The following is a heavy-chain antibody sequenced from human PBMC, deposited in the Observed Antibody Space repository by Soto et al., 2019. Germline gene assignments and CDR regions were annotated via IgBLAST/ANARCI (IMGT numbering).Heavy chain of an antibody. Sequence: QVKLVQSGAEVKKPGSSVKVSCKASGGIFSTYAISRLRQAPGQGLEWMGGIIPIFGTPNYAQRFQGRVTITADETTTRAYMELSRLKSEDTAVYYCARDRDDYGSGNYYTRIDFWGQGTLVPVSS. J-gene: IGHJ4*02. V-gene: IGHV1-69*01. CDR1: GGIFSTYA. D-gene: IGHD3-10*01. CDR3: ARDRDDYGSGNYYTRIDF. CDR2: IIPIFGTP.